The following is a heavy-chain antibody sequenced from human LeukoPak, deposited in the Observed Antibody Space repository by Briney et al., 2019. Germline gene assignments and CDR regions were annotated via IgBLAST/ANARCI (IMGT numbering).Heavy chain of an antibody. Sequence: SETLSLTCTVSGGSISSSSYYWGWIRQPPGKGLEWIGSIYYSGSTYYNPSLKSRVTISVDTSKNQFSLKLSSVTAADTAVYYCARDPHGLGYSYGRGVDYWGQGTLVTVSS. CDR1: GGSISSSSYY. CDR3: ARDPHGLGYSYGRGVDY. CDR2: IYYSGST. V-gene: IGHV4-39*02. D-gene: IGHD5-18*01. J-gene: IGHJ4*02.